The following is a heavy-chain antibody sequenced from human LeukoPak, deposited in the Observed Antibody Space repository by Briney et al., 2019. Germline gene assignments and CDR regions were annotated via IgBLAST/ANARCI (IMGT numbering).Heavy chain of an antibody. J-gene: IGHJ4*02. CDR1: GFTFSSYA. CDR2: ISGSGGST. CDR3: AKDHSWGTKTDIVVVPAAILEDY. V-gene: IGHV3-23*01. D-gene: IGHD2-2*02. Sequence: PGGSLRLSCAASGFTFSSYAMSWVRQAPGKGLEWVSAISGSGGSTYYADSVKGRFTISRDNSKNTLYLQVNSLRAEDTAVYYCAKDHSWGTKTDIVVVPAAILEDYWGQGTLVTVSS.